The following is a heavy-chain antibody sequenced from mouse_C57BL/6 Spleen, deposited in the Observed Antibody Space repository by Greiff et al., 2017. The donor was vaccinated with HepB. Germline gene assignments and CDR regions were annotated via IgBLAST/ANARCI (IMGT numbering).Heavy chain of an antibody. V-gene: IGHV1-50*01. Sequence: VQLQQPGAELVKPGASVKLSCKASGYTFTSYWMQWVKQRPGQALEWIGEIDPSDSYTNYNQKFKGKATLTVDTSSSTAYMQLSSLTSEDSAVYYCARGTRGAMDYWGQGTSVTVSS. CDR2: IDPSDSYT. J-gene: IGHJ4*01. D-gene: IGHD3-3*01. CDR3: ARGTRGAMDY. CDR1: GYTFTSYW.